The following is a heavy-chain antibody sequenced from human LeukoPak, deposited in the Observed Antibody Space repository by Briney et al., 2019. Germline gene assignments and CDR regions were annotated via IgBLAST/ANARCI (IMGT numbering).Heavy chain of an antibody. Sequence: GGSLRLSXAASGFTFEDYAIHWVRQAPGKGLEWVSGISWNSGSIGYADSVKGRFTISRDNAKKSLYLQMHSLRAEDMALYYCAKGLSSSWYGYFDYWGQGTLVTVSS. V-gene: IGHV3-9*03. J-gene: IGHJ4*02. CDR3: AKGLSSSWYGYFDY. CDR1: GFTFEDYA. CDR2: ISWNSGSI. D-gene: IGHD6-13*01.